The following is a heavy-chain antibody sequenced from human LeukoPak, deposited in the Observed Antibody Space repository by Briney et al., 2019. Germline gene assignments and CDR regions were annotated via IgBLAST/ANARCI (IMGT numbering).Heavy chain of an antibody. J-gene: IGHJ4*02. Sequence: GASVKVSCKASGYTFTSYAMNWVRQAPGQGLEWMGWINTNTGNPTYAQGFTGRFVFSLDTSVSTAYLQISSLKAEDTAVYYCAREERDYVWGSYRHRGQGTLVTVSS. D-gene: IGHD3-16*02. CDR3: AREERDYVWGSYRH. V-gene: IGHV7-4-1*02. CDR2: INTNTGNP. CDR1: GYTFTSYA.